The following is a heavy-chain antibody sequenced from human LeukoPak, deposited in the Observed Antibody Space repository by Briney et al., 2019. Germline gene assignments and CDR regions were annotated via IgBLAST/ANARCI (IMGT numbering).Heavy chain of an antibody. CDR2: IYYSGST. V-gene: IGHV4-59*01. Sequence: KASETLSLTCTVSGGSISSYYWSWIRQPPGKGLEWIGYIYYSGSTNYNPSLKSRVTISVDTSKNQFSLKLSSVTAADTAVYYCARAPVATWYYYYMDVWGKGTTVTISS. J-gene: IGHJ6*03. CDR1: GGSISSYY. CDR3: ARAPVATWYYYYMDV. D-gene: IGHD5-12*01.